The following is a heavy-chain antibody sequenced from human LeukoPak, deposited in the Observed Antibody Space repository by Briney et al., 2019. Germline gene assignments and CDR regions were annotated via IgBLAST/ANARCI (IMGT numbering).Heavy chain of an antibody. CDR1: GYTFTSYC. CDR3: ARLVCSSSSCWDSAAFDI. V-gene: IGHV1-18*01. D-gene: IGHD2-15*01. J-gene: IGHJ3*02. CDR2: ISAYNGNT. Sequence: ASVKVSCKASGYTFTSYCISWVRQAPGQGLEWMGWISAYNGNTNYVQKVQGRVIMTRDTSTSTAYMDVRSLRSDDTAMYYCARLVCSSSSCWDSAAFDIWGQGTMVTV.